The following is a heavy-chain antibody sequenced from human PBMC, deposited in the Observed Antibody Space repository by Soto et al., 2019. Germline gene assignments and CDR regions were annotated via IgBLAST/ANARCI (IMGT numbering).Heavy chain of an antibody. V-gene: IGHV3-30*18. CDR1: GFTFSSYG. CDR2: ISYDGSNK. CDR3: AKGGSIAARPVAFDI. Sequence: GGSLRLSCAASGFTFSSYGMHWVRQAPSKGLEWVAVISYDGSNKYYADSVKGRFTISRDNSKNTLYLQMNSLRAEDTAVYYCAKGGSIAARPVAFDIWGQGTMVTVS. D-gene: IGHD6-6*01. J-gene: IGHJ3*02.